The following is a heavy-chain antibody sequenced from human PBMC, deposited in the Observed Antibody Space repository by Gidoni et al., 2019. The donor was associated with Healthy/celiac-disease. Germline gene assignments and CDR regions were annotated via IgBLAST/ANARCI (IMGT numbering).Heavy chain of an antibody. CDR1: GGSISSYY. J-gene: IGHJ6*02. V-gene: IGHV4-4*07. CDR2: IYTSGST. CDR3: ARDRYYYGMDV. Sequence: QVQLQESGPGLVMPSATLSLICTVSGGSISSYYWSWIRQPAGKGLEWIGRIYTSGSTNYKPSLKSRVTMSVDTYKNQFALKLSSVTAADTTAYYCARDRYYYGMDVWGQGTTVTVSS.